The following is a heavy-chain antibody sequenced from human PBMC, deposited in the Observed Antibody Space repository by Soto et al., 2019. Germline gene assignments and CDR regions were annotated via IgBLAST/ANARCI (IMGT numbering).Heavy chain of an antibody. V-gene: IGHV5-51*01. Sequence: PGESLKISCKGSGYSFTSYWIAWVRQMPGKGLEWMGIIYRGDSDIRYSPSFQGQVTISTDKSISTAYLQWNSLKASDTAMYYGVMVGHSYVSFVFWGQGTLVNVPS. CDR1: GYSFTSYW. CDR3: VMVGHSYVSFVF. D-gene: IGHD5-18*01. CDR2: IYRGDSDI. J-gene: IGHJ4*02.